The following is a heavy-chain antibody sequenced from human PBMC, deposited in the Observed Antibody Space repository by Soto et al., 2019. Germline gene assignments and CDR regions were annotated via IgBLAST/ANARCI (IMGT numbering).Heavy chain of an antibody. D-gene: IGHD3-3*01. J-gene: IGHJ6*02. CDR3: ARTRAYYDFWSGSYLDV. CDR1: GFSLSTSGMC. V-gene: IGHV2-70*01. CDR2: IDWDDDK. Sequence: SGPTLVNPTQTLTLTCTFSGFSLSTSGMCVSWIRQPPGKALEWLALIDWDDDKYYSTSLKTRLTISKDTSKNQVVLTMTNMDPVDTATYYCARTRAYYDFWSGSYLDVWGQGTTVTVSS.